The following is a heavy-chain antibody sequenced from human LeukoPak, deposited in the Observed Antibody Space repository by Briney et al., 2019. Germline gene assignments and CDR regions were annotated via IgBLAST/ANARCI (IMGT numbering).Heavy chain of an antibody. CDR3: ARDVDSIVVVPAAPHFDY. CDR1: GFTFSSYA. CDR2: ISYDGSNK. V-gene: IGHV3-30-3*01. D-gene: IGHD2-2*01. J-gene: IGHJ4*02. Sequence: GGSLRLSCAASGFTFSSYAMHWVRQAPGKGLEWVAVISYDGSNKYYADSVKGRFTISRDNSKNTLYLQMNSLRAEDTAVHYCARDVDSIVVVPAAPHFDYWGQGTLVTVSS.